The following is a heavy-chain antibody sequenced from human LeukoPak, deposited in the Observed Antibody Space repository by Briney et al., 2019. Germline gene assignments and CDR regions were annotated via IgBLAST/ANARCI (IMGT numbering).Heavy chain of an antibody. CDR1: EFMFSEYW. CDR2: INQDGSEK. D-gene: IGHD2-15*01. J-gene: IGHJ3*02. Sequence: TGGSLRLSCAASEFMFSEYWMNWVRQAPGKGPEWLAIINQDGSEKYSVSSVKGRFTISRDNVKNSLYLQLSSLRAEDTAVYYCARGGSRTCSTCYSDASDIWGQGTMVTVSS. CDR3: ARGGSRTCSTCYSDASDI. V-gene: IGHV3-7*01.